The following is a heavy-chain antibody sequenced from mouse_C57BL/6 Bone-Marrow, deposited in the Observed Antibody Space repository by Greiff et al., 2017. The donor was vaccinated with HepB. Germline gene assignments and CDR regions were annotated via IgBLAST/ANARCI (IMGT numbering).Heavy chain of an antibody. V-gene: IGHV14-4*01. D-gene: IGHD2-3*01. CDR3: ADGYYEVMDY. Sequence: VQLQQPGAELVRPGASVKLSCTASGFNIKDDYMHWVKQRPEQGLEWIGWIDPENGDTEYASKFQGKATITADTSSNTAYLQLSSLTSEDTAVYYCADGYYEVMDYWGQGTSVTVSS. CDR2: IDPENGDT. CDR1: GFNIKDDY. J-gene: IGHJ4*01.